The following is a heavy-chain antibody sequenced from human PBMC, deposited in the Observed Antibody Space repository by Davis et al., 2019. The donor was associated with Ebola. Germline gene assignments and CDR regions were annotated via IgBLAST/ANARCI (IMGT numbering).Heavy chain of an antibody. CDR1: GGSINNGGYS. CDR3: ARRGEIVPTNHWYFDL. Sequence: PSETLSLTCAVSGGSINNGGYSWSWIRQPLGKGPEWFGYIQHSGSAYYSPSLNSPVTLSVDRSKNQFSLKLTSVTAADTAVYYCARRGEIVPTNHWYFDLWGRGTLITVSS. V-gene: IGHV4-30-2*01. CDR2: IQHSGSA. J-gene: IGHJ2*01. D-gene: IGHD5-12*01.